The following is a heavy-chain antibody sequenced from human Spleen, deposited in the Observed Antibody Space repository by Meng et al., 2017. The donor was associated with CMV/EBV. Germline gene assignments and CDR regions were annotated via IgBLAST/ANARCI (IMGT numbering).Heavy chain of an antibody. J-gene: IGHJ3*02. CDR3: ARDQAIGPTVVNDAFDI. CDR1: SISSSGYY. V-gene: IGHV4-39*07. Sequence: SISSSGYYWGWIRQPPGKGLEWIGTIYYSGSTYYNPSLKSRVTISVDTSKNQFSLRLSSVTAADTAVYYCARDQAIGPTVVNDAFDIWGQGTVVTVSS. CDR2: IYYSGST. D-gene: IGHD4-23*01.